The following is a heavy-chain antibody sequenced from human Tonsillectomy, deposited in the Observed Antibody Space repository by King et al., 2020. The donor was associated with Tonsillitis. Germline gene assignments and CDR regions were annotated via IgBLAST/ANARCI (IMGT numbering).Heavy chain of an antibody. Sequence: VQLVESGGGVVQPGGSLRLSCAASGFTFGSYGMHWVRQAPGKGLEWVTFIRYDGSQKYYADSVKGRFTISRDNSKNTVDLQMHSLRAEDTAVYYCAKDPTGGWFGAELNYFDFWGQGTLVTVSS. CDR1: GFTFGSYG. V-gene: IGHV3-30*02. CDR2: IRYDGSQK. D-gene: IGHD3-10*01. J-gene: IGHJ4*02. CDR3: AKDPTGGWFGAELNYFDF.